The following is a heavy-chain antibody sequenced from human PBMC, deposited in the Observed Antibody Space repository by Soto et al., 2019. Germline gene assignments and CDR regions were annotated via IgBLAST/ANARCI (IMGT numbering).Heavy chain of an antibody. CDR2: VIPNLRIA. CDR1: GGTFSSYT. J-gene: IGHJ6*03. D-gene: IGHD6-13*01. V-gene: IGHV1-69*04. Sequence: SVKVSCKASGGTFSSYTISWVRQAPGQGLEERRRVIPNLRIANYAQKFQRRVTSTAHKSTSTAYMELSSLRSQDTAVYYCAKDSRVSSSCLYYYYYMDVWGKGTTVTVSS. CDR3: AKDSRVSSSCLYYYYYMDV.